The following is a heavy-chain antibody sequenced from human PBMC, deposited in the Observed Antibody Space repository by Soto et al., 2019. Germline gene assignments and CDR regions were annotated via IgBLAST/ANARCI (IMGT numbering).Heavy chain of an antibody. V-gene: IGHV4-30-4*01. CDR3: ASLTYYYDSSGYK. D-gene: IGHD3-22*01. CDR1: GGSISSGGYY. J-gene: IGHJ4*02. Sequence: PSETLSLTCTVSGGSISSGGYYWSWIRQPPGKGLEWIGYIYYSGSTYYNPSLKSRVTISVDTSKNQFSLKLSSVTAADTAVYYCASLTYYYDSSGYKWGQGTLVTVPS. CDR2: IYYSGST.